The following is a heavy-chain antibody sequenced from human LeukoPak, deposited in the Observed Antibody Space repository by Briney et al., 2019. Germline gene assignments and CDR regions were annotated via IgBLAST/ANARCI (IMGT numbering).Heavy chain of an antibody. D-gene: IGHD5-18*01. CDR3: ARGALQLWTPYTFDY. V-gene: IGHV3-64*01. Sequence: GGSLRLSCAASGFTFSSYAMHWVRQAPGKGLEYVSAISSNGGSTYYANSVKGRFTISRDNSKNTLYLQMGSLRAEDMAVYYCARGALQLWTPYTFDYWGQGTLVTVS. CDR1: GFTFSSYA. CDR2: ISSNGGST. J-gene: IGHJ4*02.